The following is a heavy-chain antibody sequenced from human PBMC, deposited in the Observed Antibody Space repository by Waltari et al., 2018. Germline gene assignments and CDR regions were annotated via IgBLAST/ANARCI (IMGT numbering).Heavy chain of an antibody. Sequence: QVQLQESGPGLVKPSETLSLTCTVSGDSISSYFWGWLRQPAGKGLAWIGHISTTGTTNLNPSLRSRVTMSIDSSKNRFSLNLRSVTAADTAGYYCAREGAMVRDWGQGTLVTVSS. CDR1: GDSISSYF. D-gene: IGHD3-10*01. CDR2: ISTTGTT. CDR3: AREGAMVRD. V-gene: IGHV4-4*07. J-gene: IGHJ4*02.